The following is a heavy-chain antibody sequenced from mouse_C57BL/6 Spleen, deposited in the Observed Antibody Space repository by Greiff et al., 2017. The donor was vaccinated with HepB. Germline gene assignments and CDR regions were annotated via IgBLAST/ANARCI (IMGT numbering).Heavy chain of an antibody. CDR2: IHPNSGST. J-gene: IGHJ4*01. V-gene: IGHV1-64*01. Sequence: VKLQQPGAELVKPGASVKLSCKASGYTFTSYWMHWVKQRPGQGLEWIGMIHPNSGSTNYNEKFKSKATLTVDKSSSTAYMQLSSLTSEDSAVYYCARHYGYDDYAMDYWGQGTSVTVSS. CDR1: GYTFTSYW. D-gene: IGHD2-2*01. CDR3: ARHYGYDDYAMDY.